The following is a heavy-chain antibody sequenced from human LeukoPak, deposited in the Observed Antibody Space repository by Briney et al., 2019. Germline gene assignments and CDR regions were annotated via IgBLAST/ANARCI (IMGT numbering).Heavy chain of an antibody. Sequence: SGTLSLTCAVSGGSISSSNWWSWVRQPPGKGLEWIGEIYHSGSTNYNPSLRSRVTISVDKSKNQFSLKLSSVTAADTAVYYCARDMGIAAAGLDYWGQGTLVTVSS. CDR2: IYHSGST. D-gene: IGHD6-13*01. V-gene: IGHV4-4*02. CDR3: ARDMGIAAAGLDY. CDR1: GGSISSSNW. J-gene: IGHJ4*02.